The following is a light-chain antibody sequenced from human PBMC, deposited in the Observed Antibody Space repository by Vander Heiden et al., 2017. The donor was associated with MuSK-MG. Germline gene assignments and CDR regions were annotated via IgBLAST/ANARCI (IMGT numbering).Light chain of an antibody. CDR3: QQSDRTNL. CDR1: QSISRY. Sequence: DIQMTQSPSSLSASVGDRVTITCRASQSISRYLNWYQQKAGKAPKLLIYTASSLQSGVPSRFSGSGSGTDFTLTSSRLQHEDFANYYWQQSDRTNLFGQGTKVDIK. J-gene: IGKJ3*01. CDR2: TAS. V-gene: IGKV1-39*01.